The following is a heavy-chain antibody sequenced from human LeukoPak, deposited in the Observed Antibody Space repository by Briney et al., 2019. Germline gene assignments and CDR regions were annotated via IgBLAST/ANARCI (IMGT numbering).Heavy chain of an antibody. CDR3: ARDPSGDQGLDY. CDR1: GDSVSSNGAV. D-gene: IGHD3-10*01. CDR2: TFYRSKWFY. Sequence: SQTLSLTCALSGDSVSSNGAVWYWIRQSPTRGLEWLGRTFYRSKWFYEYAVSVESRITVRPDTSKNHYSLELRSVPPEDTAVYYCARDPSGDQGLDYWGQGILVTVST. V-gene: IGHV6-1*01. J-gene: IGHJ4*02.